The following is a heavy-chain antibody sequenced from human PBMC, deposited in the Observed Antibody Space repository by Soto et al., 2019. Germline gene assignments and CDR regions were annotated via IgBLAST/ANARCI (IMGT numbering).Heavy chain of an antibody. CDR3: ARSLRFLEWSTKNWFDP. D-gene: IGHD3-3*01. CDR1: GGSISSGGYS. CDR2: IYHSGST. V-gene: IGHV4-30-2*01. J-gene: IGHJ5*02. Sequence: PSETLSLTCAVSGGSISSGGYSWSWIRQPPGKGLEWIGYIYHSGSTYYNPSLKSRVTISVDRSKNQFSLKLSSVTAADTAVYYCARSLRFLEWSTKNWFDPCGQGTLVTVSS.